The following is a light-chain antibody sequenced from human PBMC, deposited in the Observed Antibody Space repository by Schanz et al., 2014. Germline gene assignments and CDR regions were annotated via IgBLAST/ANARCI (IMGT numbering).Light chain of an antibody. CDR3: QQLNLYLGPLT. J-gene: IGKJ4*01. Sequence: DIQMTQSPSTLSASVGDRVTITCRASQSISSWLAWYQQKPGKAPKLLIYKASSLESGVPSRFSGSGSGTEFTLTISSLQPEDFATYYCQQLNLYLGPLTFGGGTKVEIK. CDR2: KAS. V-gene: IGKV1-5*03. CDR1: QSISSW.